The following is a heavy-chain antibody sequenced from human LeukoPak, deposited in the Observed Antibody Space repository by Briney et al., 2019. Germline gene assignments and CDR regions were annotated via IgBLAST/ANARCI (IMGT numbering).Heavy chain of an antibody. CDR2: INHSGST. CDR1: GGSFSGYY. V-gene: IGHV4-34*01. J-gene: IGHJ5*02. Sequence: SETLSLTCAVYGGSFSGYYWSWIRQPPGKGLEWIGEINHSGSTNYNPSLKSRVTISVDTSKNQFSLKLSSVTAADTAVYYCARGESSYDSWGQGTLVTVSS. D-gene: IGHD5-12*01. CDR3: ARGESSYDS.